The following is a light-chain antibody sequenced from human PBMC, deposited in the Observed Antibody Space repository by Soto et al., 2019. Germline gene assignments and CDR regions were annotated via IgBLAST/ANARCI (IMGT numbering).Light chain of an antibody. CDR3: PQRSNRPLS. J-gene: IGKJ4*01. CDR2: EAS. CDR1: QRVSSD. Sequence: EIVLTKTKATLSLSPGERATLSCRARQRVSSDVTWYQQKPGQAPRLLIYEASNRATGIPARFSDSGSGTDYTRTISSLEPEDFAVYYCPQRSNRPLSSGGGSKV. V-gene: IGKV3-11*01.